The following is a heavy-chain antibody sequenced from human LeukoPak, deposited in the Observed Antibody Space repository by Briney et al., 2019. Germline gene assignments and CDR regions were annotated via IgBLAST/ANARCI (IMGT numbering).Heavy chain of an antibody. D-gene: IGHD3-9*01. Sequence: SVKVSCKASGGTFSRYAISWVRQAPGQGREWVGGIMPIFGTANYAQKFQGRVTITADESTSTAYMELSSLKSADTAGYYCARVEAIYDILTGYYPDPFDYWGQGTLVTVSS. CDR3: ARVEAIYDILTGYYPDPFDY. J-gene: IGHJ4*02. V-gene: IGHV1-69*01. CDR2: IMPIFGTA. CDR1: GGTFSRYA.